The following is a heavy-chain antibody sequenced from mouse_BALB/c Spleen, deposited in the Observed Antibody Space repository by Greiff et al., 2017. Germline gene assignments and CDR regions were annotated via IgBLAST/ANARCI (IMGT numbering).Heavy chain of an antibody. J-gene: IGHJ2*01. V-gene: IGHV5-6*01. CDR1: GFTFSSYG. D-gene: IGHD1-1*02. CDR2: ISSGGSYT. Sequence: DVHLVESGGDLVKPGGSLKLSCAASGFTFSSYGMSWVRQTPDKRLEWVATISSGGSYTYYPDSVKGRFTISRDNAKNTLYLQMSSLKSEDTAMYYCARHGRTSYFDYWGQGTTLTVSS. CDR3: ARHGRTSYFDY.